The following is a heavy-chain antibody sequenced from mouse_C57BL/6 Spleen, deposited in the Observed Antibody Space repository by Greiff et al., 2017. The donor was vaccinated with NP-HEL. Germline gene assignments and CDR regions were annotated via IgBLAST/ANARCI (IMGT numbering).Heavy chain of an antibody. Sequence: VQLQQSGAELVKPGASVKISCKASGYAFSSYWMNWVKQRPGKGLEWIGQIYTGDGDTNYNGKFKGKATLTADKSSSTAYMQLSSLTSEDSAVYFCARRTAYYSNWYFDVWGTGTTVTVSS. CDR1: GYAFSSYW. D-gene: IGHD2-5*01. CDR3: ARRTAYYSNWYFDV. CDR2: IYTGDGDT. J-gene: IGHJ1*03. V-gene: IGHV1-80*01.